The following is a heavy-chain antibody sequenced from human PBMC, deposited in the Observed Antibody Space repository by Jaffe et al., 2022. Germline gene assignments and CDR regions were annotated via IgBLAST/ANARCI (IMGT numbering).Heavy chain of an antibody. Sequence: QVQLQESGPGLVKPSGTLSLTCAVSGGSISSSNWWSWVRQPPGKGLEWIGEIYHSGSTNYNPSLKSRVTISVDKSKNQFSLKLSSVTAADTAVYYCAKGPWRYSSGWYPRPRYFDYWGQGTLVTVSS. CDR2: IYHSGST. CDR3: AKGPWRYSSGWYPRPRYFDY. J-gene: IGHJ4*02. V-gene: IGHV4-4*02. D-gene: IGHD6-19*01. CDR1: GGSISSSNW.